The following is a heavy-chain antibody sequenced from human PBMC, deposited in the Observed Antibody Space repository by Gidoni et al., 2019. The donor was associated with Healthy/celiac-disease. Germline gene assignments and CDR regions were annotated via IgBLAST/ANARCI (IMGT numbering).Heavy chain of an antibody. J-gene: IGHJ6*02. CDR1: GFTFSSYG. Sequence: QVQLVESGGGVVQPGRSLRLSCAASGFTFSSYGMHWVRQAPGKGLEWVAVISYDGSNKYYADSVKGRFTISRDNSKNTLYLQMNSLRAEDTAVYYCAKDQENIGRGGMDVWGQGTTVTVSS. CDR2: ISYDGSNK. CDR3: AKDQENIGRGGMDV. D-gene: IGHD5-12*01. V-gene: IGHV3-30*18.